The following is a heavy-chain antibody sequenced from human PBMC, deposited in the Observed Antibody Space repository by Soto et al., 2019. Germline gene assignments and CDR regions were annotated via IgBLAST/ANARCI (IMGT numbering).Heavy chain of an antibody. CDR2: IRAYKGNT. Sequence: QVQLVQSGAEVKKPRASVKVSCKASGYTFTSYGISSVRQAPGQGLEWMGWIRAYKGNTNYAQQLQGRVTMTTDTSTSTAYMELRSLRSDDTAVYYCARVPSSSWSPTFSFDYWGQGTLVSVSS. D-gene: IGHD6-13*01. V-gene: IGHV1-18*04. CDR1: GYTFTSYG. J-gene: IGHJ4*02. CDR3: ARVPSSSWSPTFSFDY.